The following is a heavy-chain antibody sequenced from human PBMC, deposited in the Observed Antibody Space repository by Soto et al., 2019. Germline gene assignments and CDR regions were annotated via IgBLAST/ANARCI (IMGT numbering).Heavy chain of an antibody. CDR3: VLWVRGIINY. D-gene: IGHD3-10*01. J-gene: IGHJ4*02. CDR1: GITFSDHD. CDR2: SRTRADNYAT. Sequence: EVQLVESGGGLVQPGGSLRLSCAISGITFSDHDIDWVRQAAGKGLEWLGGSRTRADNYATDYAASVKGRFTFSRDDSKSSRSLQMRSLKTGDTDMYYCVLWVRGIINYWGQGTLVTVSS. V-gene: IGHV3-72*01.